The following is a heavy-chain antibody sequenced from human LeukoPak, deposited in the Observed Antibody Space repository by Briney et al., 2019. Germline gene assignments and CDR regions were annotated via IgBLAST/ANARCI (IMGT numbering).Heavy chain of an antibody. CDR3: ARVLRGITISPPGWFDP. Sequence: SETLSLTCTVSSASITSSPYFWSWIRQPPGKGLEWIGYIYYSGSTNYNPSLKSRVTISVDTSKNQFSLKLSSVTAADTAVYYCARVLRGITISPPGWFDPWGQGTLVTVSS. D-gene: IGHD3-9*01. J-gene: IGHJ5*02. V-gene: IGHV4-61*01. CDR1: SASITSSPYF. CDR2: IYYSGST.